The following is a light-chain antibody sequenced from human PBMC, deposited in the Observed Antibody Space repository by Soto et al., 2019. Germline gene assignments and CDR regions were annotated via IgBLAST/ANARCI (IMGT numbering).Light chain of an antibody. CDR2: GAS. Sequence: EIVLAQSPCTLSLSPWDRATLSCRASQSVSSNYLAWYQQKPGQAPRLLIYGASSRASGIPDRFSGSGSGTDFTLTINRLEPEDFAVYYCQQYGRSPWTFGQGTKVDIK. CDR1: QSVSSNY. CDR3: QQYGRSPWT. V-gene: IGKV3-20*01. J-gene: IGKJ1*01.